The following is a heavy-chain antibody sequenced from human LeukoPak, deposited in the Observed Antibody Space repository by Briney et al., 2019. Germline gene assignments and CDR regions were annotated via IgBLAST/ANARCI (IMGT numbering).Heavy chain of an antibody. CDR2: INPNSGGT. J-gene: IGHJ4*02. V-gene: IGHV1-2*02. D-gene: IGHD3-22*01. CDR3: ARDAEKFYYDSSGYYSDY. Sequence: ASVKVSCKASGYTFTGYCMHWVRQAPGQGLEWMGWINPNSGGTNYAQKFQGRVTMTRDTSISIAYMELSRLRSDDTAVYYCARDAEKFYYDSSGYYSDYWGQGTLVTVSS. CDR1: GYTFTGYC.